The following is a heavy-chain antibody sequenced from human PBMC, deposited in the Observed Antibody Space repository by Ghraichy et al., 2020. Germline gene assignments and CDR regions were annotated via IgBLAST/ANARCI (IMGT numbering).Heavy chain of an antibody. J-gene: IGHJ4*02. CDR3: ARVREGRYGSDYCDT. Sequence: SETLSLTCTVSGGSMTSYWSWIRQSAGKGLEWIVRIYSSGSFNYNASLRSRVTLSVDTSKNQFSLNLKSVTAADTAVYYCARVREGRYGSDYCDTWSQGIVLTVAS. D-gene: IGHD4-17*01. CDR2: IYSSGSF. V-gene: IGHV4-4*07. CDR1: GGSMTSY.